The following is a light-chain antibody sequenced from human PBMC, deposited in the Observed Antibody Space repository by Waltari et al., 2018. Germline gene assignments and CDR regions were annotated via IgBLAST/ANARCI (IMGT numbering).Light chain of an antibody. J-gene: IGLJ3*02. Sequence: QSALTQPPSASGSPGQSITISCTGISTDVEGYDPVSWYQHHPGKAPKLLIYEVTKRPSGVPDRFSGSKSDNTASLAVSGLQAEDEADYYCSSYAGGSSLMFGGGTKLTVL. CDR3: SSYAGGSSLM. CDR2: EVT. V-gene: IGLV2-8*01. CDR1: STDVEGYDP.